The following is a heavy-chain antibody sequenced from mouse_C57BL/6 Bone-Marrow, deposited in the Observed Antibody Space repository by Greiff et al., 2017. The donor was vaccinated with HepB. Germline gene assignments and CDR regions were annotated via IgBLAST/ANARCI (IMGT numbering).Heavy chain of an antibody. V-gene: IGHV5-12*01. CDR2: ISNGGGST. CDR3: ARHDYGSSYAYFDY. Sequence: VQLKESGGGLVQPGGSLKLSCAASGFTFSDYYMYWVRQTPEKRLEWVAYISNGGGSTYYPDTVKGRFTISRDNAKNTLYLQMSRLKSEDTAMYYCARHDYGSSYAYFDYWGQGTTLTVSS. J-gene: IGHJ2*01. D-gene: IGHD1-1*01. CDR1: GFTFSDYY.